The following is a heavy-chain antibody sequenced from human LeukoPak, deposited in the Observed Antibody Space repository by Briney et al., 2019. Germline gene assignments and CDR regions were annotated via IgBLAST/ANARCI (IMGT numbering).Heavy chain of an antibody. D-gene: IGHD2-15*01. CDR2: ISSSSTYI. Sequence: GGSLRLSCAASGFTVSSNYMTWVRQAPGKGLEWVSSISSSSTYIYYADSVKGRFTISRDNAKNSLYLQMGSLRGEDTAVYYCARDSAYFCSGGNCPIDYWGQGTLLTVSS. CDR1: GFTVSSNY. CDR3: ARDSAYFCSGGNCPIDY. V-gene: IGHV3-21*01. J-gene: IGHJ4*02.